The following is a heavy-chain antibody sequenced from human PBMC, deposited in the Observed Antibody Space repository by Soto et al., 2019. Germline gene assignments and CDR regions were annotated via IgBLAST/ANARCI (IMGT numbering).Heavy chain of an antibody. J-gene: IGHJ6*03. CDR1: GGSISSAGYY. D-gene: IGHD2-15*01. CDR2: IYYSGST. CDR3: ARVTRSGGTSHDHYYMDV. Sequence: PSETLSLTCTVSGGSISSAGYYWSWIRQHPGKGLEWIGYIYYSGSTYYNPSLKSRVTISVDTSKNQFSLKLSSVTAADTAVYYCARVTRSGGTSHDHYYMDVWGKGTTVTVSS. V-gene: IGHV4-31*03.